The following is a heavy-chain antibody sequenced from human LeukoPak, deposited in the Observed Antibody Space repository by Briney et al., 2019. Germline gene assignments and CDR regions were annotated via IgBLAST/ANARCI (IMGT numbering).Heavy chain of an antibody. J-gene: IGHJ4*02. D-gene: IGHD5-18*01. CDR2: IYYSGST. CDR1: GGSISSYY. V-gene: IGHV4-59*01. Sequence: SETLSLTCAVSGGSISSYYWSWIRQPPGKGLEWIGYIYYSGSTNYNPSLKSRVTISVDTSKNQFSLKLSSVTAADTAVYYCARRRGYSLDYWGQGTLVTVSS. CDR3: ARRRGYSLDY.